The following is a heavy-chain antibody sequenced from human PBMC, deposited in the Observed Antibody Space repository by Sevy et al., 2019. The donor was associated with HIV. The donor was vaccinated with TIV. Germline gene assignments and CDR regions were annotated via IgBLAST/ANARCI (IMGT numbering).Heavy chain of an antibody. Sequence: GGSRRLSCAASGFTFSSYAMSWVRQAPGKGLEWVSAISGSSGSTYYADSVKGRFTISRDNSKNTLYLQMNSLRAEDTAVYYCAKRGSGNYDFDYWGQGTLVTVSS. D-gene: IGHD1-26*01. CDR3: AKRGSGNYDFDY. CDR2: ISGSSGST. V-gene: IGHV3-23*01. J-gene: IGHJ4*02. CDR1: GFTFSSYA.